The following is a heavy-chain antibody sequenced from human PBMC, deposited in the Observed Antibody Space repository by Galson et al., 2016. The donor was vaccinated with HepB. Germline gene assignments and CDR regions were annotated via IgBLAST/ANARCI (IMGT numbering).Heavy chain of an antibody. Sequence: TLSLTCNVFGDSMSRDVYYWSWIRQHPGKGLEWLGYIHSSGSAHYNPSLKSRVIISLDTSKNQFFLKLTSVTAADTAVYYSARDADSNYAWFDPWGQGTLVTVSS. J-gene: IGHJ5*02. D-gene: IGHD4-11*01. CDR1: GDSMSRDVYY. V-gene: IGHV4-31*03. CDR2: IHSSGSA. CDR3: ARDADSNYAWFDP.